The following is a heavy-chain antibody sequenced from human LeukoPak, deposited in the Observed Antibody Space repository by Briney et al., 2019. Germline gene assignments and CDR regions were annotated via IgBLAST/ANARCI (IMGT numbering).Heavy chain of an antibody. Sequence: EASVKVSCKASGYTFPGYYMHWVRQAPGQGLEWMGWINPNSGGTNYAQKLQGRVTMTRDTSISTAYMELSRLRSDDTAVYYCAREHSSSSGKVFDYWGQGTLVTVSS. D-gene: IGHD6-6*01. J-gene: IGHJ4*02. CDR2: INPNSGGT. CDR3: AREHSSSSGKVFDY. V-gene: IGHV1-2*02. CDR1: GYTFPGYY.